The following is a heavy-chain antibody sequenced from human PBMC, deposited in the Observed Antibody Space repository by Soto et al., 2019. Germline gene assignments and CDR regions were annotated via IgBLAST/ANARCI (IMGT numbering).Heavy chain of an antibody. V-gene: IGHV3-48*02. Sequence: EVQLVESGGGLVQPGGSLRLSCAASGFTFSSYSMSWVRQAPGKGLEWVSYISSSSSTIYYADSVKGRFTISRDNAKNSLYLQMNSLRDEDTAVYYCARGKVGVITTNWFDPWGQGTLVTVSS. D-gene: IGHD3-22*01. CDR3: ARGKVGVITTNWFDP. CDR1: GFTFSSYS. J-gene: IGHJ5*02. CDR2: ISSSSSTI.